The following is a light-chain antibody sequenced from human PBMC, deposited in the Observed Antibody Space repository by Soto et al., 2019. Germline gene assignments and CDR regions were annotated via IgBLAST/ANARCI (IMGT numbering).Light chain of an antibody. V-gene: IGKV4-1*01. J-gene: IGKJ4*01. Sequence: DIVMTQSPDSLAVSLGERATINCKSSQSVLYSSNNKNYLAWYQQKPGQPPKLLIYWASTREFGVPDRFSGSGSGTDFTLTISSLQAEDVAVYYCQQYYSTPLTFVGGTKVEIK. CDR1: QSVLYSSNNKNY. CDR3: QQYYSTPLT. CDR2: WAS.